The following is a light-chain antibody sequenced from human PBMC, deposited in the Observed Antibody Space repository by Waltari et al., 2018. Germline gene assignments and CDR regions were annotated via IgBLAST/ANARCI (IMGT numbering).Light chain of an antibody. CDR1: QGINNY. V-gene: IGKV1-33*01. Sequence: DIQMTQSPSSLSASVGDRVTINCRASQGINNYLSWYQQKPGKAPKRLIYSASNLEGGVPSRFSGSGSGTDYSLTINSLQPEDIATYYCQQYDNFPLTFGGGTKVEIK. CDR3: QQYDNFPLT. CDR2: SAS. J-gene: IGKJ4*01.